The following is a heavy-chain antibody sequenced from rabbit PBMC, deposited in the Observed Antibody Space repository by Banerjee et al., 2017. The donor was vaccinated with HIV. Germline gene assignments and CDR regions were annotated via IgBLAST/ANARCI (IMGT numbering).Heavy chain of an antibody. D-gene: IGHD8-1*01. J-gene: IGHJ2*01. V-gene: IGHV1S45*01. CDR1: GFDFSSYW. Sequence: QEQLVETGGGLVQPGGSLTLSCKASGFDFSSYWMSWVRQAPGKGLEWIACIYAGSGSAYYASWAKGRFTISKTSSTTVTLQLTSLTAADTATYFCARDLGVGSSYYRDALDPWGPGTLVTVS. CDR3: ARDLGVGSSYYRDALDP. CDR2: IYAGSGSA.